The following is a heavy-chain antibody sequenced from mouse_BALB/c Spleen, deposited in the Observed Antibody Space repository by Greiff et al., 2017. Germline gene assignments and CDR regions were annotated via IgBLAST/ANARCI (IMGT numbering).Heavy chain of an antibody. V-gene: IGHV1S81*02. Sequence: QVQLKQPGAELVKPGASVKLSCKASGYTFTSYWMHWVKQRPGQGLEWIGEINPSNGRTNYNEKFKSKATLTVDKSSSTAYMQLSSLTSADSEVYCCERRVAKGAMDYWGQGTSVTVSS. CDR3: ERRVAKGAMDY. J-gene: IGHJ4*01. D-gene: IGHD1-3*01. CDR2: INPSNGRT. CDR1: GYTFTSYW.